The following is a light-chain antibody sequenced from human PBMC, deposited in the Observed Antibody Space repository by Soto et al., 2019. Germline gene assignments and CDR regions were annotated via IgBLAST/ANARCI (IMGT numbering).Light chain of an antibody. J-gene: IGLJ2*01. V-gene: IGLV1-40*01. Sequence: QSVLTQPPSVSGAPGQRVTISCTGSSSNIGAGYDVHWYQQLPGTAPKLLIYANGNRPSGVPDRFSGSKSGTSASLAITGLQAEDEADYYCSSYAGSVVFGGGTKVTV. CDR1: SSNIGAGYD. CDR2: ANG. CDR3: SSYAGSVV.